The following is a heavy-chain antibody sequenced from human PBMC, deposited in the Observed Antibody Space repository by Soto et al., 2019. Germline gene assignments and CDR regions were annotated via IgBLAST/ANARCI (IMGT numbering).Heavy chain of an antibody. J-gene: IGHJ5*02. CDR2: IYPGDSDT. Sequence: GESGKISCXGSGYSFTSYWIGWVRQMPGKGLEWMGIIYPGDSDTRYSPSFQGQVTISADKSISTAYLQWSSLKASDTAMYYCARRYCSSTSCTRGGWFDPWGQGTLVTVSS. V-gene: IGHV5-51*01. CDR1: GYSFTSYW. D-gene: IGHD2-2*01. CDR3: ARRYCSSTSCTRGGWFDP.